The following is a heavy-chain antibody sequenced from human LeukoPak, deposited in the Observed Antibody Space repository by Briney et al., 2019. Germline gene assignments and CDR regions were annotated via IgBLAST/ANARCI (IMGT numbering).Heavy chain of an antibody. J-gene: IGHJ4*02. CDR2: ISSSSSYT. Sequence: GGSLRLSCAASGFTFSDYYMSWIRQAPGKGLEWVSYISSSSSYTNYAVSVKGRFTISRDNAKNSLYLQMNSLRAEDTAVYYCARAGGSTVSHSDYWGQGTLVTVSS. CDR1: GFTFSDYY. D-gene: IGHD4-17*01. CDR3: ARAGGSTVSHSDY. V-gene: IGHV3-11*06.